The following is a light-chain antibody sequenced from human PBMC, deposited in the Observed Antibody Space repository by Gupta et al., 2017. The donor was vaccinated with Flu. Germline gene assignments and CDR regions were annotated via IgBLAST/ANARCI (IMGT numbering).Light chain of an antibody. CDR2: KAS. CDR3: QEYNTYSIT. Sequence: GARVTFTCRASHSISIWLAWYQQKPGKAPKLLISKASTLENGVPSRFSGSGSGTEFTLTISRLQPEDFATYYCQEYNTYSITFGQGTRLDIK. J-gene: IGKJ5*01. CDR1: HSISIW. V-gene: IGKV1-5*03.